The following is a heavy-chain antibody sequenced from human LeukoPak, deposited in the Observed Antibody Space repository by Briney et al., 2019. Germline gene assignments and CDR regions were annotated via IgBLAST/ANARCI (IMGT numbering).Heavy chain of an antibody. D-gene: IGHD3-22*01. CDR1: GYTFTGYY. CDR2: MNPNSGNT. Sequence: ASVKVSCKASGYTFTGYYMHWVRQAPGQGLEWMGWMNPNSGNTGYAQKFQGRVTMTRNTSISTAYMELSSLRSEDTAVYYCARDFNYYDSSGYYLPDYWGQGTLVTVSS. V-gene: IGHV1-8*02. J-gene: IGHJ4*02. CDR3: ARDFNYYDSSGYYLPDY.